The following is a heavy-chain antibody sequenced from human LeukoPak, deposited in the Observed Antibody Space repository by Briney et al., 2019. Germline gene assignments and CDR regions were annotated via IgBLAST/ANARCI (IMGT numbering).Heavy chain of an antibody. CDR2: INQDGSEK. V-gene: IGHV3-7*01. D-gene: IGHD3-22*01. J-gene: IGHJ4*02. CDR1: GFSFSSHW. CDR3: TRVPGSSGFYDY. Sequence: GGSLRLSCAASGFSFSSHWMAWVRQAPGKGLEWVATINQDGSEKYYVDSVMGRFTISRDNAKNSLYLQMNSLRGDDTAVYYSTRVPGSSGFYDYWGQGTLVTVSS.